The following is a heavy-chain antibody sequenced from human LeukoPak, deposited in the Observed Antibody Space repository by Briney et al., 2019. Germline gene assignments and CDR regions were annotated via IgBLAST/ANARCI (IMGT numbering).Heavy chain of an antibody. CDR3: ASSPYYDSWSGIPGYFDY. Sequence: GSSVKVSCKASGGTFSSYAISWVRQAPGQGLEWMGGIIPIFGTANYAQKFQGRVTITADESTSTAYMELSSLRSEDTDVYYCASSPYYDSWSGIPGYFDYWGQGTLVTVSS. CDR1: GGTFSSYA. CDR2: IIPIFGTA. J-gene: IGHJ4*02. D-gene: IGHD3-3*01. V-gene: IGHV1-69*01.